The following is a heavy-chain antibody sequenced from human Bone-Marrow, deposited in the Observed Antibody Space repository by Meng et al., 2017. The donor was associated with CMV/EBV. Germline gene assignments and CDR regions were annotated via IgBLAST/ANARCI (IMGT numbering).Heavy chain of an antibody. D-gene: IGHD6-6*01. Sequence: SQTLSLTCAISGDSVSSNSAAWNWIRQSPSRGLEWLGRTYYRSKWYNDYAVSVKSRITINPDTSKNQFSLQLNSVTPEDTAVYYCARGGLARPIYYYYGMDFWGQGTTVTGSS. J-gene: IGHJ6*01. CDR2: TYYRSKWYN. V-gene: IGHV6-1*01. CDR1: GDSVSSNSAA. CDR3: ARGGLARPIYYYYGMDF.